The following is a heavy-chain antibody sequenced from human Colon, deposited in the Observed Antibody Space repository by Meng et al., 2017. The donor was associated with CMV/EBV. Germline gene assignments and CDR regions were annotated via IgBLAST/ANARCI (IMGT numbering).Heavy chain of an antibody. CDR2: IIPIFGTA. Sequence: SVKVSCKASGGTFSSYAISWVRQAPGQGREWMGGIIPIFGTANYAQKFQGRVTITTDESTSTAYMELSSLRSEDTAVYYCARARYDSSGYYYAFDIWGQGTMVTVSS. D-gene: IGHD3-22*01. J-gene: IGHJ3*02. CDR3: ARARYDSSGYYYAFDI. V-gene: IGHV1-69*05. CDR1: GGTFSSYA.